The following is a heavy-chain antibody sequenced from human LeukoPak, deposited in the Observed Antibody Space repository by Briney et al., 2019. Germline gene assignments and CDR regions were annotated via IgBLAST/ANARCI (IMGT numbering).Heavy chain of an antibody. CDR1: GFTFSAYW. J-gene: IGHJ4*02. CDR2: INPDGSGT. V-gene: IGHV3-7*01. CDR3: VRLFGGVTTFDY. D-gene: IGHD4-17*01. Sequence: PGGSLRLSCAASGFTFSAYWMSCVPQGPGKGLDWVASINPDGSGTRSVDSVRGRFTISRDNAQDSLYLYMNSLSAEDTAVYYCVRLFGGVTTFDYWGQGTLVTVSS.